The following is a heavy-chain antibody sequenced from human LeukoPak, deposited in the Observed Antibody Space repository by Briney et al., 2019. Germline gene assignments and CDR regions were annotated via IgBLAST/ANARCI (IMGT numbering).Heavy chain of an antibody. CDR3: AKPAGSGSYYAFDI. CDR2: IKTDGSQI. Sequence: GGSLRLSCVASGFTFSSYWMTWVRQAPGKGLEWVANIKTDGSQIYYVDSVKGRFTISRDNAKNSLYLQMNSLRAEDTAVYYCAKPAGSGSYYAFDIWGQGTMVTVSS. D-gene: IGHD3-10*01. CDR1: GFTFSSYW. V-gene: IGHV3-7*01. J-gene: IGHJ3*02.